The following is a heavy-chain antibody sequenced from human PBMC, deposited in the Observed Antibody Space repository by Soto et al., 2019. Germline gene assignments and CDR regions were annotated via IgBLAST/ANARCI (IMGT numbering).Heavy chain of an antibody. CDR1: GGSISSGDYY. CDR3: AREFIVVVVAATMRWFDP. Sequence: LSLTCTVSGGSISSGDYYWSWIRQPPGKGLEWIGYIYYSGSTYYNPSLKSRVTISVDTSKNQFSLKLSSVTAADTAVYYCAREFIVVVVAATMRWFDPWGQGTLVTVSS. D-gene: IGHD2-15*01. V-gene: IGHV4-30-4*01. J-gene: IGHJ5*02. CDR2: IYYSGST.